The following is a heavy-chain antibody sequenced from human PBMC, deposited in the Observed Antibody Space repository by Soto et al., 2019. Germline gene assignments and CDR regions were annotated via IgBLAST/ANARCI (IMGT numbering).Heavy chain of an antibody. J-gene: IGHJ6*03. CDR2: IKQDGSEK. CDR3: ARARTSVPAAIRFNYYYYYMDV. Sequence: PGGSLRLSCAASGFTFSSYWMSWVRQAPGKRQEWVANIKQDGSEKYYVDSVKGRFTISRDNAKNSLYLQMNSLRAEDTAVYYCARARTSVPAAIRFNYYYYYMDVWGKGTKVTVSS. CDR1: GFTFSSYW. D-gene: IGHD2-2*02. V-gene: IGHV3-7*01.